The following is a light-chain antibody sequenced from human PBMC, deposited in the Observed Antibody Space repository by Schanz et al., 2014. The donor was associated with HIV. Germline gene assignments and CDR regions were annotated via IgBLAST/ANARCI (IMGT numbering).Light chain of an antibody. CDR2: GAS. J-gene: IGKJ3*01. CDR3: QHYGNSPPFT. Sequence: EIVLTQSPATLSVSPGERATLSCRASQSVSSNVAWYQQKPGQAPRLLIYGASTRATGIPDRFSGSGSGTDFTLTISRLEPEDFAVYYCQHYGNSPPFTFGPGTKVEIK. V-gene: IGKV3-20*01. CDR1: QSVSSN.